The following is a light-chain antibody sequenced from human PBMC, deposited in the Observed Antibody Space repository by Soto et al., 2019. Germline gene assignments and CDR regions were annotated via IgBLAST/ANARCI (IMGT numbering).Light chain of an antibody. CDR3: QQYNSYSWT. CDR1: QSISSW. Sequence: DIQMTQSPSTLSASVGDRVTMTCLASQSISSWLAWYQQKPGKAPKLLIYDVSSLESGVSSRFSGSGSGTEFTLTISNLQPDDFATYYCQQYNSYSWTFGQGTMVDI. V-gene: IGKV1-5*01. J-gene: IGKJ1*01. CDR2: DVS.